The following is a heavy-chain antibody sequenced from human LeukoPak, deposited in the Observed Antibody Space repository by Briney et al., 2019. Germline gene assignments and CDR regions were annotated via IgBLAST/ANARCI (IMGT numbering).Heavy chain of an antibody. V-gene: IGHV4-30-2*01. J-gene: IGHJ5*02. CDR3: ARLTYYDPRGGP. Sequence: SETLSLTCTVSGGSISSGGYYWSWIRQPPGKGLEWIGYIYHSGSTYYNPSLKSRVTISVDRSKNQFSLKLSSVTAADTAVYYCARLTYYDPRGGPWGQGTLVTVSS. CDR2: IYHSGST. D-gene: IGHD3-3*01. CDR1: GGSISSGGYY.